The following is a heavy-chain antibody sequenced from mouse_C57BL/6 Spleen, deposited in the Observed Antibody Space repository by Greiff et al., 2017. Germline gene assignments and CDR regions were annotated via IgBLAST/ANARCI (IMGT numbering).Heavy chain of an antibody. CDR1: GYAFSSYW. Sequence: VQLQQSGAELVKPGASVKISCKASGYAFSSYWMNWVKQRPGKGLEWIGQIYPGDGDTNYNGKFKGKATLTADKSSSTAYMQLSSLTSEDSAVDFCARRGYGPYYFDYWGQGTTLTVSS. V-gene: IGHV1-80*01. J-gene: IGHJ2*01. CDR2: IYPGDGDT. D-gene: IGHD1-1*01. CDR3: ARRGYGPYYFDY.